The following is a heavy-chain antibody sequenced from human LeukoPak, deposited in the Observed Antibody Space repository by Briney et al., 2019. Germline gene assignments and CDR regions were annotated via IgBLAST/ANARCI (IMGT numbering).Heavy chain of an antibody. J-gene: IGHJ4*02. D-gene: IGHD3-16*01. CDR1: GFTFSSYS. CDR3: ARELRWTTGY. CDR2: ISSSSSYI. Sequence: PGGSLRLSCAASGFTFSSYSMNWVRQAPGKGLEWVSSISSSSSYIYYADSVKGRFTISRDNAKNSLYLQMNSLGAEDTAVYYCARELRWTTGYWGQGTLVTVSS. V-gene: IGHV3-21*01.